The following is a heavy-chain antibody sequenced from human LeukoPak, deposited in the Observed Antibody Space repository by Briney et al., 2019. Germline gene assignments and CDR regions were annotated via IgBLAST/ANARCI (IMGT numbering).Heavy chain of an antibody. CDR2: INPKSGGT. CDR1: GYTFTDYF. J-gene: IGHJ4*02. CDR3: ASNLRSGYSYGLPDY. V-gene: IGHV1-2*02. Sequence: ASVKVSCKASGYTFTDYFMNWVRQAPGQGLEWMGWINPKSGGTVYAQKFQGRVTMTRDTSSSTAYMELSGLRFDDTVVYYCASNLRSGYSYGLPDYWGQGTLVTVPS. D-gene: IGHD5-18*01.